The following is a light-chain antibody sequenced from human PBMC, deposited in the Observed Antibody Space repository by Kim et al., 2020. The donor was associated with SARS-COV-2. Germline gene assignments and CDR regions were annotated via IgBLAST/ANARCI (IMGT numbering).Light chain of an antibody. J-gene: IGKJ4*01. CDR3: QYHDTSLTLGESLT. CDR2: SAS. V-gene: IGKV3-20*01. Sequence: IVLTQSPGTLSLSPGERATLSCRASQTVHSGSLTWFQHKPGQAPRLLISSASTRAAGIPDRFSGRGSGTDFTLTIARLEPEDFAVYYCQYHDTSLTLGESLTLGGGTKVDIK. CDR1: QTVHSGS.